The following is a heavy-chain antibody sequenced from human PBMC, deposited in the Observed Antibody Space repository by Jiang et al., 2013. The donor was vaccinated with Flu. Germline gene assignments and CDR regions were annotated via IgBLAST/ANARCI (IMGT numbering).Heavy chain of an antibody. CDR2: INPNSGGT. J-gene: IGHJ6*02. CDR3: ARIKSNYYYYGMDV. CDR1: GYTFTGYY. V-gene: IGHV1-2*02. Sequence: EVKKDLGPSVKVSCKASGYTFTGYYMHWVRQAPGQGLEWMGWINPNSGGTNYAQKFQGRVTMTRDTSISTAYMELSRLRSDDTAVYYCARIKSNYYYYGMDVWGQGTTVTVSS.